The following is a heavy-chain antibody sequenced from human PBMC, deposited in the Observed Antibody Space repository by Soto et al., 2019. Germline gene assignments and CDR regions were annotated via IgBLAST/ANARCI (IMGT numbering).Heavy chain of an antibody. CDR3: ARGHRGYSYGINWFDL. J-gene: IGHJ5*02. V-gene: IGHV4-59*01. CDR2: IYYSGST. CDR1: GGSISSYY. Sequence: SETLSLTCTVSGGSISSYYWSWIRQPPGKGLEWIGYIYYSGSTNYNPSLKSRVTISVDTSKNQFSLKLSSVTAADTAVYYCARGHRGYSYGINWFDLWGQGTLVTVPS. D-gene: IGHD5-18*01.